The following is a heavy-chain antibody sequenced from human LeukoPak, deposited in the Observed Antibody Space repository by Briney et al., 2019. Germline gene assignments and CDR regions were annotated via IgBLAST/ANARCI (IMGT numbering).Heavy chain of an antibody. CDR2: ISSSGSTI. Sequence: PGGSLRLSCAASGFTFSSYEMNWVRQAPGKGLEWVSYISSSGSTIYYADSVKGRFTISRDNAKNSLYLQMNSLRAEDTAVYYRARDHSGRGPLDYWGQGTLVTVSS. V-gene: IGHV3-48*03. CDR1: GFTFSSYE. J-gene: IGHJ4*02. D-gene: IGHD3-10*01. CDR3: ARDHSGRGPLDY.